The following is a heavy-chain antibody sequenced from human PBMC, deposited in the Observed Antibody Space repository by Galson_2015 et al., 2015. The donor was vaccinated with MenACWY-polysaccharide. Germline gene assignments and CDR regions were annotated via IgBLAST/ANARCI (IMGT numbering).Heavy chain of an antibody. CDR3: ARDGYSFGYYSDL. J-gene: IGHJ4*02. V-gene: IGHV3-30*03. D-gene: IGHD5-18*01. CDR2: ISYDGDRQ. CDR1: GFTFSKFS. Sequence: SLRLSCAASGFTFSKFSMHWVRQAPGKSLEWVALISYDGDRQYYVDSVKGRFTVSRDNSKNTVYLQMDSLRTEDSAVYFCARDGYSFGYYSDLWGQGTLVTVS.